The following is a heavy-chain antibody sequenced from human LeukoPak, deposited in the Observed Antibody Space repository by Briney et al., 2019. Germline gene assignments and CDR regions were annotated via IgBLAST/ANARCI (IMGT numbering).Heavy chain of an antibody. Sequence: ASVKVSCKAPGYTFTSYYMHWVRQAPGQGLEWMGLINPTGGSTGYAQKFQGRVTMTRDMSTSTDYMELSSLRSEDTAIYYCARDNSVGDNAWWFDPWGQGTLVTVSS. CDR1: GYTFTSYY. J-gene: IGHJ5*02. D-gene: IGHD1-26*01. CDR2: INPTGGST. CDR3: ARDNSVGDNAWWFDP. V-gene: IGHV1-46*01.